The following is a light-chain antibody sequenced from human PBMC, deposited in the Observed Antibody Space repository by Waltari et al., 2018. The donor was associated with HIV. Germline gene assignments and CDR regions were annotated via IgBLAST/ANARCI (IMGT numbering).Light chain of an antibody. CDR2: GVT. CDR1: TSDFGRYNS. CDR3: STHTTTDTLI. V-gene: IGLV2-14*03. J-gene: IGLJ2*01. Sequence: QSALTQPASVSGSPGQSVTISCTGTTSDFGRYNSVYWYQQHPGNVPKVIIYGVTSRPPGVPHRFSGSRSGNTASLTISGLQAEDEAVYYCSTHTTTDTLIFGGGTKLTV.